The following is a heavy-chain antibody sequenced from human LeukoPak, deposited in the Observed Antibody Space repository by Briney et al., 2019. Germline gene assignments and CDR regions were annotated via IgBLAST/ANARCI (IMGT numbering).Heavy chain of an antibody. J-gene: IGHJ4*02. CDR3: ARGAVRGDNFGGDY. CDR1: GYIFTSYY. V-gene: IGHV1-46*01. Sequence: ASVKVSCKASGYIFTSYYIHWVRHAPGQGLEWVGIINPSGSTNYAQKFQGRVTMTRDTSTNTVFMDLSGLRSEDTAVYYCARGAVRGDNFGGDYWGQGTPVTVSS. CDR2: INPSGST. D-gene: IGHD3-16*01.